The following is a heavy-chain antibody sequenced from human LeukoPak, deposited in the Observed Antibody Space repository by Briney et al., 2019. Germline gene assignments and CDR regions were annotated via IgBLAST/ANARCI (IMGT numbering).Heavy chain of an antibody. J-gene: IGHJ3*02. V-gene: IGHV4-4*07. Sequence: SETLSLTCTVAGGSISSYYWSWIRQPAGEGLESIGRIHTSGSTNYNPSLKSRVTMSVDTSKKQFSLKLSSVTAADTAVYYCATPSSMGDAFDIWGQGTMVTVSS. D-gene: IGHD6-6*01. CDR3: ATPSSMGDAFDI. CDR2: IHTSGST. CDR1: GGSISSYY.